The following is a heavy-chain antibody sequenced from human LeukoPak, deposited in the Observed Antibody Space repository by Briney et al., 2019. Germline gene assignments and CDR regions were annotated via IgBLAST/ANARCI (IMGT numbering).Heavy chain of an antibody. J-gene: IGHJ3*02. D-gene: IGHD4-17*01. Sequence: SETLSLTCTVSGGSISSGGYYWSWIRQPPGKGLEWIGYIYYSGSTNYNPSLKSRVTISVDTSKNQFSLKLSSVTAADTAVYYCARRDATVGAFDIWGQGTMVTVSS. CDR1: GGSISSGGYY. V-gene: IGHV4-61*08. CDR2: IYYSGST. CDR3: ARRDATVGAFDI.